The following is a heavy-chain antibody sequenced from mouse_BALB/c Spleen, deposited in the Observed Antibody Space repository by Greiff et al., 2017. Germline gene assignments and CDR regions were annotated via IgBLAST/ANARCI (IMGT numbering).Heavy chain of an antibody. J-gene: IGHJ4*01. V-gene: IGHV5-12-1*01. CDR3: ARHGGLRYYYAMDY. CDR2: ISSGGGST. Sequence: EVQGVESGGGLVKPGGSLKLSCAASGFAFSSYDMSWVRQTPEKRLEWVAYISSGGGSTYYPDTVKGRFTISRDNAKNTLYLQMSSLKSEDTAMYYCARHGGLRYYYAMDYWGQGTSVTVSS. CDR1: GFAFSSYD. D-gene: IGHD2-4*01.